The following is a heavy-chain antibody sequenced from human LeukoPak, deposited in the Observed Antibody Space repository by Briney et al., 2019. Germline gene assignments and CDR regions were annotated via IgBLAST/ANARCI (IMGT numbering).Heavy chain of an antibody. J-gene: IGHJ1*01. CDR2: IYYSGRT. V-gene: IGHV4-39*01. Sequence: PSETLSLTCSVSGDSISRSDSYWDWIRQPPGKGLEWIGTIYYSGRTYYSPSLNSRVTMSVDTSNSQFSLNLRSVIAADTAVYYCARRRYYDGSGYLEWGRGTLLSVSS. CDR3: ARRRYYDGSGYLE. D-gene: IGHD3-22*01. CDR1: GDSISRSDSY.